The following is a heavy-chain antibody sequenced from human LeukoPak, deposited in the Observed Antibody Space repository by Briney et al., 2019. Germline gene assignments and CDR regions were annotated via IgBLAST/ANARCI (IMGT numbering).Heavy chain of an antibody. CDR1: GGSISSSSYS. D-gene: IGHD3-3*01. CDR3: ARLRFDFWSGYTHPYFDY. J-gene: IGHJ4*02. CDR2: IYYSGTT. Sequence: SETMSIACTVSGGSISSSSYSWGWIRQPTGKGLERLGSIYYSGTTYYNPSLKSLVTISVDTSKIQFSLKLSSVAATDTAVYFCARLRFDFWSGYTHPYFDYWGQGTLVTVSS. V-gene: IGHV4-39*01.